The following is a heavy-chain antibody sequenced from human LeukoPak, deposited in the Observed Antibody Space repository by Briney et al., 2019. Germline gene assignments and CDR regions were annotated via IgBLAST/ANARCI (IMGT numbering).Heavy chain of an antibody. V-gene: IGHV5-51*01. D-gene: IGHD3-3*01. CDR2: IYPGDSDT. J-gene: IGHJ6*03. CDR3: ARLSGLRFLEWLPQYYMDV. CDR1: GYSFTSCW. Sequence: GESLKISCKGSGYSFTSCWIGWVRQMPGKGLEWMGIIYPGDSDTRYRPSFQGQVTISADKSISTAYLQWSSLKASDTAMYYCARLSGLRFLEWLPQYYMDVWGKGTTVTVSS.